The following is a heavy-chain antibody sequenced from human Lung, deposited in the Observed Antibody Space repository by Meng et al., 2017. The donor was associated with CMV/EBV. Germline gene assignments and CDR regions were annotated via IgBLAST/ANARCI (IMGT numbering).Heavy chain of an antibody. Sequence: VSGVSISTDNWWSWVRQPPGKGLEWIGEIYRSGSTNYSPSLKSRVTISIDRPKNQFSLRLTSVTAADTAVYCCAKEWLDATTGQFDYWGQGTLVTVSS. CDR3: AKEWLDATTGQFDY. CDR1: GVSISTDNW. V-gene: IGHV4-4*01. D-gene: IGHD1-26*01. J-gene: IGHJ4*02. CDR2: IYRSGST.